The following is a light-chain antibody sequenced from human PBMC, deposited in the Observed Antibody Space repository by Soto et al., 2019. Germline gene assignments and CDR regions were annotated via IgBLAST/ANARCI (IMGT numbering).Light chain of an antibody. CDR3: LQDYNYPPT. CDR1: QGIRND. CDR2: AAS. V-gene: IGKV1-6*01. J-gene: IGKJ1*01. Sequence: AIQMTQSPSSLSASVGDRVTITCRTRQGIRNDLGWYQQKPGKAPKLLIYAASSLQSGVPSRFSGSGSGTDFTLTISSLQPEDFATYYCLQDYNYPPTFGQGTKVEIK.